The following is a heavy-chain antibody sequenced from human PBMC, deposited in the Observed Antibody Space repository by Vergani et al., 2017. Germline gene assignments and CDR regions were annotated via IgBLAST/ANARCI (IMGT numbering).Heavy chain of an antibody. Sequence: QVQLQQWGAGLLKPSQTLSLTCTVSGGSISSGDYYWSWIRQPPGKGLEWIGYIYYSGSTYYNPSLKSRVTISVDTSKNQFSLKLSSVTAADTAVYYCARGTGTTEVDYWGQGTLVTVSS. CDR3: ARGTGTTEVDY. CDR2: IYYSGST. CDR1: GGSISSGDYY. J-gene: IGHJ4*02. D-gene: IGHD1-7*01. V-gene: IGHV4-30-4*01.